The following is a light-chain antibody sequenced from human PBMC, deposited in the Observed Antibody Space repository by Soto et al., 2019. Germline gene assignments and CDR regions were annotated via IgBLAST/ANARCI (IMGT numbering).Light chain of an antibody. CDR1: SSDVGGYKY. V-gene: IGLV2-8*01. CDR3: SSYAGSVV. CDR2: EVS. Sequence: QSVLAQPPSASGAPGQSVTISCTGTSSDVGGYKYVSWYQQHPGKAPKLMINEVSKRPSGVPDRFSGSKSGNTASLTVAGLQAEDEADYYCSSYAGSVVFGSGTKVTVL. J-gene: IGLJ1*01.